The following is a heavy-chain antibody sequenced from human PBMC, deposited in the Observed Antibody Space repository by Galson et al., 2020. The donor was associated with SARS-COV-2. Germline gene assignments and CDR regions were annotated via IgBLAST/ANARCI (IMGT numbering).Heavy chain of an antibody. CDR3: ARDPRYYGSGSYLADNWFDP. CDR1: GYTFTSYG. Sequence: GESLKISCKASGYTFTSYGISWVRQAPGQGLEWMGWISAYNGNTNYAQKLQGRVTMTTDTSTSTAYMELRSLRSDDTAVYYCARDPRYYGSGSYLADNWFDPWGQGTLVTVSS. D-gene: IGHD3-10*01. J-gene: IGHJ5*02. V-gene: IGHV1-18*01. CDR2: ISAYNGNT.